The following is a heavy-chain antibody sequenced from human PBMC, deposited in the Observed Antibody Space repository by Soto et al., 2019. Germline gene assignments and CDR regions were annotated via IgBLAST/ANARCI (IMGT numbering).Heavy chain of an antibody. Sequence: SLRLYCTASGFTFGDYAMSWFREAPGKGLEWVGFIRSKAYGGTTEYAASVKGRFTISRDDSKSIAYLQMNSLKTEDTAVYYCTREYYYDSSGYPPNAFDIWGEGTMVTVSS. CDR1: GFTFGDYA. J-gene: IGHJ3*02. V-gene: IGHV3-49*03. CDR2: IRSKAYGGTT. D-gene: IGHD3-22*01. CDR3: TREYYYDSSGYPPNAFDI.